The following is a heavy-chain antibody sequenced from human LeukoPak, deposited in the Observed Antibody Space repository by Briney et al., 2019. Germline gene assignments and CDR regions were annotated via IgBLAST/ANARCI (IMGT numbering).Heavy chain of an antibody. CDR1: GFSLSTSGMC. Sequence: SGPTLVNPTQTLTLTCTFTGFSLSTSGMCVSWIRQPPGKALEWLARIDWDDDKYYSTSLKSRLTISKDTSKNQVVLTMTNMDSVDTATYYCARITMVRGVIISDYWGQGTLVTVSS. V-gene: IGHV2-70*11. CDR3: ARITMVRGVIISDY. D-gene: IGHD3-10*01. CDR2: IDWDDDK. J-gene: IGHJ4*02.